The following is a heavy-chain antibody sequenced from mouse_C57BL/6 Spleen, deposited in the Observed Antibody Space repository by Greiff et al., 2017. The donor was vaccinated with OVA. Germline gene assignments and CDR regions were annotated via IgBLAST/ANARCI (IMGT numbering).Heavy chain of an antibody. CDR1: GYTFTSYG. J-gene: IGHJ2*01. D-gene: IGHD2-3*01. CDR3: ARGDGTHGDY. V-gene: IGHV1-81*01. Sequence: VQRVESGAELARPGASVKLSCKASGYTFTSYGISWVKQRTGQGLEWIGEIYPRSGNTYYNEKFKGKATLTADKSSSTAYMELRSLTSEDSAVYFCARGDGTHGDYWGQGTTLTVSS. CDR2: IYPRSGNT.